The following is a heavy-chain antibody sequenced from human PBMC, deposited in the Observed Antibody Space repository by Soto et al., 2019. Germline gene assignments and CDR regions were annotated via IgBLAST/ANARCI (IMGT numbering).Heavy chain of an antibody. J-gene: IGHJ3*02. V-gene: IGHV3-30*18. CDR3: AKQPGYADAFDI. Sequence: QVQLVESGGGVVQPGRSLRLSCAASGFTFSSYGMHWVRQAPGKGLEWVAVISYDGSNKYYADSVKGRFTISRDNSKNTLYLQMNSLRAEDTAVYYCAKQPGYADAFDIWGQGTMVTVSS. CDR1: GFTFSSYG. D-gene: IGHD5-12*01. CDR2: ISYDGSNK.